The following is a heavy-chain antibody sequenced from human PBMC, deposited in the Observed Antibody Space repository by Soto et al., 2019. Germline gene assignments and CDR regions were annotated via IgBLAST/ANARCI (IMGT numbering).Heavy chain of an antibody. D-gene: IGHD1-1*01. J-gene: IGHJ4*02. CDR1: GGPIYSSSYS. Sequence: SETLSLTCVVSGGPIYSSSYSWGWIRQPPGKGLGWIGSIYYSGSTYYNPSLKSRVTISVDTSKNQFSLHLNSVTAEDTAVYYCARDGNWRLDYWGQGALVTVSS. V-gene: IGHV4-39*02. CDR2: IYYSGST. CDR3: ARDGNWRLDY.